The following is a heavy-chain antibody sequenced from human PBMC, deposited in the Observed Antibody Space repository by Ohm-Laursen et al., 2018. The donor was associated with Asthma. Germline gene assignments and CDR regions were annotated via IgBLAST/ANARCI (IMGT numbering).Heavy chain of an antibody. J-gene: IGHJ4*02. D-gene: IGHD2-2*01. CDR1: GFTFSSYG. V-gene: IGHV3-33*06. Sequence: SLRLSCAASGFTFSSYGMHWVRQAPGKGLEWVAVIWYDGSNKYYADSVKGRFTISRDNSKNTLYLQINSLRAEDTAIYYCTKDRYCPSVSCPTDYWGQGTLVTVSS. CDR3: TKDRYCPSVSCPTDY. CDR2: IWYDGSNK.